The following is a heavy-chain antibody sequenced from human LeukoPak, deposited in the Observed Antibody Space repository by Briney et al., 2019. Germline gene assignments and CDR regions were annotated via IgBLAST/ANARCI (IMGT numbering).Heavy chain of an antibody. J-gene: IGHJ4*02. CDR1: GGSISSRSYY. CDR3: ARLPLEYCSGGSCYSGYFDY. Sequence: SETLSLTCTVSGGSISSRSYYWGWIRQPPGTVLEWIGSIYYSGSTYYNPSLKSRVTISVDTSKNQFSLKLSSVTAAEMAMYYCARLPLEYCSGGSCYSGYFDYWGQGTLVTVSS. V-gene: IGHV4-39*01. CDR2: IYYSGST. D-gene: IGHD2-15*01.